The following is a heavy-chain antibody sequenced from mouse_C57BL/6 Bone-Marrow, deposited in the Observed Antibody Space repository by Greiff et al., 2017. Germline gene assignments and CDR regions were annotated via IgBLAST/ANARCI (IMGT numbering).Heavy chain of an antibody. Sequence: DVMLVESGGGLVQPGGSLSLSCAASGFTFTDYYMSWVRQPPGQALEWMGFIRHKANGYTTDYSASVKGRFTISGDNAQSILYLQVNALVAEDSATYYCARSHAMDYWGQGTSVTVSS. CDR3: ARSHAMDY. J-gene: IGHJ4*01. V-gene: IGHV7-3*01. CDR1: GFTFTDYY. CDR2: IRHKANGYTT.